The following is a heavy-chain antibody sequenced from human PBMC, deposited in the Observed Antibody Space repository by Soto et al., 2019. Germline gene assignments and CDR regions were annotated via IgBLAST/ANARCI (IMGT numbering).Heavy chain of an antibody. Sequence: QVQLQESGPGLVKPSQTLSLTCTVSGGSISSGDYYWSWIRQPPGKGLEWIGYIYYSGSTYYNPSLKSSVTISVDTSKNPFSLKLSSVTAADTAVYYCARVQGGGGAMVHNYWGQGTLVTVSS. CDR2: IYYSGST. CDR3: ARVQGGGGAMVHNY. J-gene: IGHJ4*02. D-gene: IGHD5-18*01. CDR1: GGSISSGDYY. V-gene: IGHV4-30-4*01.